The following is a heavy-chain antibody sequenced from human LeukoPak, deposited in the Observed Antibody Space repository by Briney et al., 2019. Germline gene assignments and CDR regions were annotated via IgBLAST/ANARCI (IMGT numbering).Heavy chain of an antibody. D-gene: IGHD6-13*01. Sequence: SETLSLTCAVYGGSFSGYYWSWIRQPPGKGLEWIGEINHSGSTNYNPSLKSRVTISVDTSKKQFSLKLSSVTAADTAVYYCARGPKVRNIAAAAKRSPSHYYYGMDVWGQGTTVTVSS. CDR2: INHSGST. J-gene: IGHJ6*02. CDR3: ARGPKVRNIAAAAKRSPSHYYYGMDV. CDR1: GGSFSGYY. V-gene: IGHV4-34*01.